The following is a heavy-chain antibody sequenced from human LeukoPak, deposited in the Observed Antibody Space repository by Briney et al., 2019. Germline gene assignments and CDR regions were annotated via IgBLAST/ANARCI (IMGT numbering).Heavy chain of an antibody. CDR2: IHPSTGNQ. D-gene: IGHD3-16*02. V-gene: IGHV7-4-1*02. CDR3: ARAYQRLGELSLPNY. CDR1: GYTFTTSA. J-gene: IGHJ4*02. Sequence: ASVRVSCTASGYTFTTSAMNWVRQAPGHGLEWRGWIHPSTGNQTYAQGFTGRFVFSFDTSVSTTYLQISSLKAEDTAVYYCARAYQRLGELSLPNYWGQGTLVTVSS.